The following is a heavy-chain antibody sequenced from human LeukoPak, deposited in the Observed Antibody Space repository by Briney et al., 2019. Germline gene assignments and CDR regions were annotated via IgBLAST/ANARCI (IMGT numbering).Heavy chain of an antibody. CDR1: GFAFNTFG. J-gene: IGHJ5*02. CDR3: VRDGEGVAISVNYWFDP. D-gene: IGHD3-10*01. Sequence: PGKSLRLSCAASGFAFNTFGMHWVRQAPGKGLEWVATTSFDGSNTYFSDSVRGRFTIPRDNSRNTLFLQMSSLSAEDTAVYYCVRDGEGVAISVNYWFDPWGQGTLVTVSS. V-gene: IGHV3-30*03. CDR2: TSFDGSNT.